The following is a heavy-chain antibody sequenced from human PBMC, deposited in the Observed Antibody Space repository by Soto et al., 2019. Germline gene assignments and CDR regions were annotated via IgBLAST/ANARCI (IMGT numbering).Heavy chain of an antibody. D-gene: IGHD3-10*01. CDR3: ARDPKPLLLWFGELSTYYYYMDV. J-gene: IGHJ6*03. CDR2: IWYDGSNK. Sequence: GGSLRLSCAASGFTFSSYGMHWVRQAPGKGLEWVAVIWYDGSNKYYADSVKGRFTISRDNSKNTLYLQMNSLRAEDTAVYYCARDPKPLLLWFGELSTYYYYMDVWGKGTTVTVSS. V-gene: IGHV3-33*01. CDR1: GFTFSSYG.